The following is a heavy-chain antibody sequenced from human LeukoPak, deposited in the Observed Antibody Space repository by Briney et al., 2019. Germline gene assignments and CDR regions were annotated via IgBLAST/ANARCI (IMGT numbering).Heavy chain of an antibody. Sequence: PGGSLRLSCAASGFTFSANGMGWVRPAPGKGLEWVSVIGFGSDTHYGDSVKGRFTISRDNSKNTVYLQMNSLRAEDTAVYYCAKVPPGKYFDYWGRGTLISVSS. V-gene: IGHV3-23*01. D-gene: IGHD3-10*01. J-gene: IGHJ2*01. CDR3: AKVPPGKYFDY. CDR2: IGFGSDT. CDR1: GFTFSANG.